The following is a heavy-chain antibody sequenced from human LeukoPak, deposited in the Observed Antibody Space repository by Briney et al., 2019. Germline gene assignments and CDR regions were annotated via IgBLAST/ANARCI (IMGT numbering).Heavy chain of an antibody. CDR2: IYYSGST. CDR3: ARGGRIAVAGNDY. Sequence: SETLSLTCTVSGGSIGSNNYYWGWIRQPPGKGLEWIGSIYYSGSTNYNPSLKSRVTISVDKSKNQFSLKLSSVTAADTAVYYCARGGRIAVAGNDYWGQGTLVTVSS. CDR1: GGSIGSNNYY. D-gene: IGHD6-19*01. J-gene: IGHJ4*02. V-gene: IGHV4-39*07.